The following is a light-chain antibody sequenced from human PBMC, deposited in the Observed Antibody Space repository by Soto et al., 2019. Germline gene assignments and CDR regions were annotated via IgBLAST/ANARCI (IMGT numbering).Light chain of an antibody. CDR1: SSDIGAYDY. CDR2: EVN. Sequence: QSVLTQPASLSGSPGQSITISCTGTSSDIGAYDYVSWFQQHPGKAPKLMISEVNNRPSGVPDRFSASKSGNTASLTVSGLQAEDEADYYCSSHGGANNFYVFGTGTKVTVL. V-gene: IGLV2-8*01. CDR3: SSHGGANNFYV. J-gene: IGLJ1*01.